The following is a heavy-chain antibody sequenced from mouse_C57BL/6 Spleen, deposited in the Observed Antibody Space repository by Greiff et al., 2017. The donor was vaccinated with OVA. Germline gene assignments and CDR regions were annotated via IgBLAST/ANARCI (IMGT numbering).Heavy chain of an antibody. J-gene: IGHJ4*01. V-gene: IGHV5-17*01. Sequence: EVQLQESGGGLVKPGGSLKLSCAASGFTFSDYGMHWVRQAPEKGLEWVAYISSGSSTLYYADTVKGRFTISRDNAKNTLFLQMTSLMSEDTAIYYCASRHMHYGSSYDYAMDYWGQGTSVTVSS. D-gene: IGHD1-1*01. CDR3: ASRHMHYGSSYDYAMDY. CDR2: ISSGSSTL. CDR1: GFTFSDYG.